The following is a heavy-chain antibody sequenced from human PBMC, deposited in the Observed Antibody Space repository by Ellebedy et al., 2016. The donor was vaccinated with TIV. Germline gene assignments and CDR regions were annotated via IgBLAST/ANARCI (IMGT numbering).Heavy chain of an antibody. D-gene: IGHD5-18*01. CDR2: IIPILGIA. J-gene: IGHJ2*01. Sequence: AASVKVSCKTFHYTFSNYGVSWVRQAPGQGLEWMGRIIPILGIANYAQNFQGRVTITADKSTSTAYMELSSLRSEDTAVYYCATGYSYDYWYFDLWGRGTLVTVSS. CDR1: HYTFSNYG. CDR3: ATGYSYDYWYFDL. V-gene: IGHV1-69*04.